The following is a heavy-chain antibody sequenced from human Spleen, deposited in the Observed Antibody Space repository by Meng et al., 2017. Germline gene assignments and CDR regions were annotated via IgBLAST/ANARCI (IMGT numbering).Heavy chain of an antibody. V-gene: IGHV4-61*01. J-gene: IGHJ3*02. D-gene: IGHD4-23*01. Sequence: SETLSLTCTASGDSVSSGSYNWSWIRQPPGRALEWIGYVYYSGSTNYSPSLKSRVTTSIDTSKTQFSLRLSSVTAADTAVYYCARVATVVTPRRGAFDIWGQGTMVTVSS. CDR2: VYYSGST. CDR3: ARVATVVTPRRGAFDI. CDR1: GDSVSSGSYN.